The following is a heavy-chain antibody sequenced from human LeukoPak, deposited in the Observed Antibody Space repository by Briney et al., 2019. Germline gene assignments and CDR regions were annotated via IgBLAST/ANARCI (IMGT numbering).Heavy chain of an antibody. CDR2: ISENGNTK. CDR1: GFTFSGNG. Sequence: GTSPRLSCVASGFTFSGNGMQWVRQAPGKGLEWVAVISENGNTKYYADSVKGRFTISRDNSNNTLFLQMNSLRAEDTALYYCARGYYNAMDVWDQGTTVTVSS. J-gene: IGHJ6*02. V-gene: IGHV3-33*01. CDR3: ARGYYNAMDV.